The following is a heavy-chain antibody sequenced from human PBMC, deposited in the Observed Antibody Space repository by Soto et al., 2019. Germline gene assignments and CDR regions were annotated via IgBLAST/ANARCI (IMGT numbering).Heavy chain of an antibody. D-gene: IGHD1-26*01. V-gene: IGHV3-30-3*01. Sequence: PGGSLRLSCAASGFTFSSYAMHWVRQAPGKGLEWVAVISYDGSNKYYVDSVKGRFTISRDNSKNTLYLQMNSLRAEDTAVYYCARDPGYSGSYPHWYFDLWGRGTLVTVSS. CDR1: GFTFSSYA. CDR3: ARDPGYSGSYPHWYFDL. CDR2: ISYDGSNK. J-gene: IGHJ2*01.